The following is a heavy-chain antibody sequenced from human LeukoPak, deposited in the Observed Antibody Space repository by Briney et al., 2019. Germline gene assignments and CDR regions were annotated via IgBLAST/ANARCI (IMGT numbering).Heavy chain of an antibody. CDR1: GYSLSELS. V-gene: IGHV1-24*01. CDR2: FDPEDGET. Sequence: ASVKVSCKVSGYSLSELSMHWVRQAPGKGLEWMGGFDPEDGETFYAQNFQGRVTMTLDTSTDTAYMELSSLRSEDTAVYYCARVESWEHSGSSQDAFDIWGQGTMVTVPS. J-gene: IGHJ3*02. D-gene: IGHD1-26*01. CDR3: ARVESWEHSGSSQDAFDI.